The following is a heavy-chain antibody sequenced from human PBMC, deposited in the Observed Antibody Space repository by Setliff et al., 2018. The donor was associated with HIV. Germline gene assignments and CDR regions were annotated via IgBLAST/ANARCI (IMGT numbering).Heavy chain of an antibody. Sequence: GASVKVSCKASGGAFSSYALSWVRQAPGQGLEWMGWINPNSGDTNYAQKFQGRVTLTRDTSITTAYMELRRLTSDDTAVYYCARDDGGYNYAEAFDVWGQGTMVTVSS. CDR2: INPNSGDT. D-gene: IGHD3-16*01. V-gene: IGHV1-2*02. J-gene: IGHJ3*01. CDR1: GGAFSSYA. CDR3: ARDDGGYNYAEAFDV.